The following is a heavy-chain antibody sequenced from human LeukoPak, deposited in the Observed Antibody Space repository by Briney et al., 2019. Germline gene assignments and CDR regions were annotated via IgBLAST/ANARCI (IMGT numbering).Heavy chain of an antibody. CDR1: GFTFNNYA. V-gene: IGHV3-23*01. J-gene: IGHJ4*02. CDR2: INGGAGSS. Sequence: GGSLRLSCAASGFTFNNYAMTWVRQAPGKGLEWVSLINGGAGSSYYADSVKGRFTVSRDNSKNTLYLQMNSLGDDDTAVYYCAKGQGYNYGDSIDYWGQGTLVTVSS. CDR3: AKGQGYNYGDSIDY. D-gene: IGHD5-18*01.